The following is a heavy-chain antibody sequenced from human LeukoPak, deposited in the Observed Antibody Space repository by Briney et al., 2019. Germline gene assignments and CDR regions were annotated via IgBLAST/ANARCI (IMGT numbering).Heavy chain of an antibody. Sequence: PSETLSLTCTVSGGSISSYYWSWIRQPPGKGLEWIGYIYYSGSTNYNPSLKSRVTISVDTSKNQFSLKLSSVTAADTAVYYCARAAEVEMATISFDYWGQGTLVTVSS. V-gene: IGHV4-59*01. J-gene: IGHJ4*02. D-gene: IGHD5-24*01. CDR3: ARAAEVEMATISFDY. CDR2: IYYSGST. CDR1: GGSISSYY.